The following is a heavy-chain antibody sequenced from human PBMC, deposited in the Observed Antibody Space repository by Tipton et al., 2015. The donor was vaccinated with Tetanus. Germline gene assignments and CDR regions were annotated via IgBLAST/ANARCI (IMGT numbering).Heavy chain of an antibody. CDR1: GASINAGGYL. CDR2: IYYTERT. CDR3: ARDSYYSSRWSFADY. V-gene: IGHV4-31*03. J-gene: IGHJ4*02. D-gene: IGHD3-22*01. Sequence: VKPSETLSLTCTVSGASINAGGYLWTWVRQHPGKGLEWIGNIYYTERTSYLPSLDSRATISVDTSKNQFSLELTSVTAADTAVYYCARDSYYSSRWSFADYWGQGTLVTVSS.